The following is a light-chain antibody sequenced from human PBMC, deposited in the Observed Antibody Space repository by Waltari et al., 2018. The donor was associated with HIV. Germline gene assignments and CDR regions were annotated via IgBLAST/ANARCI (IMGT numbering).Light chain of an antibody. J-gene: IGKJ2*01. V-gene: IGKV3-20*01. CDR2: DAS. CDR3: QQYEASPPMYT. CDR1: QTITSNY. Sequence: EPVLTQSPGTLSLPSGERAPLSCRASQTITSNYLAWYQHKPGLPPRLLIYDASTRAAGIPDRFSGGGSGTDFTLTISRLEPEDFAIYFCQQYEASPPMYTFGQGTRLEV.